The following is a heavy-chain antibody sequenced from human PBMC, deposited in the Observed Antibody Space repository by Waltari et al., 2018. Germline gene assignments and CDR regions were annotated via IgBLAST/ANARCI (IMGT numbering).Heavy chain of an antibody. CDR1: VGSISSYY. D-gene: IGHD6-13*01. Sequence: QVQLQESGPGLVKPSETLSLTCTVSVGSISSYYWSWIRQPPGKGLEWIGYIYYSGSTNYNPSLKSRVTISVDTSKNQFSLKLSSVTAADTAVYYCAREGIAAAGYFDYWGQGALVTVSS. V-gene: IGHV4-59*01. CDR2: IYYSGST. CDR3: AREGIAAAGYFDY. J-gene: IGHJ4*02.